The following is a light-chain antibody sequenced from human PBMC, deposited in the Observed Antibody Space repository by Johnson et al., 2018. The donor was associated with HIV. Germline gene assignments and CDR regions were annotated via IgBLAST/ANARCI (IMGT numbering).Light chain of an antibody. CDR1: SSNIGNND. V-gene: IGLV1-51*01. J-gene: IGLJ1*01. Sequence: VLTQPPSVSAAPGQKVTISCSGSSSNIGNNDVSWSQRLPGTAPTVLISANDKRPSGIPDRFSGSKSGTSATLGIAGLQTGDAADYFCGTWDTILQTFVFGTGTEVSV. CDR3: GTWDTILQTFV. CDR2: AND.